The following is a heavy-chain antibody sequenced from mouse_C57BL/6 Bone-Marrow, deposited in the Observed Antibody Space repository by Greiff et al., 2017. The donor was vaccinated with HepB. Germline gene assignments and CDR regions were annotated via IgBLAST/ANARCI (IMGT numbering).Heavy chain of an antibody. CDR2: IYPRSGNT. CDR1: GYTFTSYW. V-gene: IGHV1-81*01. J-gene: IGHJ1*03. CDR3: ARYFGWYFDV. Sequence: QVQLQQPGAELVKPGASVKLSCKASGYTFTSYWMHWVKQRPGRGLEWIGEIYPRSGNTYYNEKFKGKATLTADKSSSTAYMELRSLTSEDSAVYFCARYFGWYFDVWGTGTTVTVSS.